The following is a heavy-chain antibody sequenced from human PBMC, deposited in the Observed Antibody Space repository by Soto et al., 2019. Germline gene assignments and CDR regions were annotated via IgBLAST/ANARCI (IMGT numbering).Heavy chain of an antibody. J-gene: IGHJ4*02. CDR3: AKGPGAVAGTGDYFDY. CDR1: GFTFDDYT. D-gene: IGHD6-19*01. CDR2: ISWDGGST. Sequence: PGGSLRLSCAASGFTFDDYTMHWVRQAPGKGLEWVSLISWDGGSTYYADSVKGRFTISRDNSKNSLYLQMNSLRTEDTALYYCAKGPGAVAGTGDYFDYWGQGTLVTVSS. V-gene: IGHV3-43*01.